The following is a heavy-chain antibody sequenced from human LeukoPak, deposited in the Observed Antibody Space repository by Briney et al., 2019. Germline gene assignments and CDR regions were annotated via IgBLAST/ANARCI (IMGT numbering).Heavy chain of an antibody. V-gene: IGHV3-23*01. CDR1: GFTFSSYA. Sequence: PGGSLRLSCAASGFTFSSYAMSWVRQAPGKGLEWVSAISGSGGSTYYADSVKGRFTISRDNSKNTLYLQMNSLRAEDTAVYYCGPDSSGYYFLAYWGQGTLVTVSS. J-gene: IGHJ4*02. CDR2: ISGSGGST. CDR3: GPDSSGYYFLAY. D-gene: IGHD3-22*01.